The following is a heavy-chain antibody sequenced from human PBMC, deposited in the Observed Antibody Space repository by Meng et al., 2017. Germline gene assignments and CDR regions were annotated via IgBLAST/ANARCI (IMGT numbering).Heavy chain of an antibody. J-gene: IGHJ4*02. CDR1: GGSNSRVDW. D-gene: IGHD6-19*01. Sequence: HVQVKAAGPVLMEPSGTLSRTCVVSGGSNSRVDWGSWVRQPPWKGLEWIGEIYHSGNTNYNPSLKSRVTISKDKSKNQFSLKLSSVTAADTAVYYCASWIYSCGWQWGQGTLVTVSS. CDR2: IYHSGNT. CDR3: ASWIYSCGWQ. V-gene: IGHV4/OR15-8*02.